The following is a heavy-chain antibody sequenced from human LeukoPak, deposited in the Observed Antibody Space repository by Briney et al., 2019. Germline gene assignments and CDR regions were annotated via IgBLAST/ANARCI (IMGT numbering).Heavy chain of an antibody. J-gene: IGHJ4*02. Sequence: GGSLRLSCAASGFTFSSYVMIWVRQAPGKGLEWVAAISYDGSDKYYADSVKGRFTISRDNSKNTLYLQMNSLRAEDTAVYYCAKAVVVVAATDDWGQGTLVTVSS. CDR3: AKAVVVVAATDD. CDR1: GFTFSSYV. V-gene: IGHV3-30*18. D-gene: IGHD2-15*01. CDR2: ISYDGSDK.